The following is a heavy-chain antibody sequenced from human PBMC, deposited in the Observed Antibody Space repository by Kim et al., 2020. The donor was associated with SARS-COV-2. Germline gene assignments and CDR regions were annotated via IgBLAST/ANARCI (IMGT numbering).Heavy chain of an antibody. J-gene: IGHJ6*02. Sequence: GGSLRLSCAASGFTFSSYGMHWVRQAPGKGLEWVAVISYDGSNKYYADSVKGRFTISRDNSKNTLYLQMNSLRAEDTAVYYCAKEDGSETTRGGDYYYYYGMDVWGQGTTVTVSS. V-gene: IGHV3-30*18. CDR1: GFTFSSYG. D-gene: IGHD3-10*01. CDR2: ISYDGSNK. CDR3: AKEDGSETTRGGDYYYYYGMDV.